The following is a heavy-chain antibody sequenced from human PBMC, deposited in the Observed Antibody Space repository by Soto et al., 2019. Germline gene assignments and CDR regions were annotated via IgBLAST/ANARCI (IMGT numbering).Heavy chain of an antibody. CDR3: ARLDSPIAVASLVDY. J-gene: IGHJ4*02. D-gene: IGHD6-19*01. Sequence: PGGSLRLSCAASGFTFSSYSMNWVRQAPGKGLEWVSPISSSSSYIYYADSVKGRFTISRDNAKNSLYLQMNSLRAEDTAVYYCARLDSPIAVASLVDYWGQGTLVTVSS. CDR2: ISSSSSYI. CDR1: GFTFSSYS. V-gene: IGHV3-21*01.